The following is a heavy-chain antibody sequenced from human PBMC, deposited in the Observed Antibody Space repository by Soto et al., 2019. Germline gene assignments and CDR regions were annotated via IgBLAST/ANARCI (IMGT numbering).Heavy chain of an antibody. CDR2: IYNGAST. CDR3: ARDNAAVGIYGMDV. J-gene: IGHJ6*02. Sequence: EVQLVESGGGLVQPGGSLRLSCAASESIVSSNYMSWVRQAPGKGLEWVSVIYNGASTYYADSVKGRFTISIDNAKNMLYLQMNSLRAEDTAVYYCARDNAAVGIYGMDVWCQGTTVTVSS. CDR1: ESIVSSNY. V-gene: IGHV3-66*01. D-gene: IGHD6-13*01.